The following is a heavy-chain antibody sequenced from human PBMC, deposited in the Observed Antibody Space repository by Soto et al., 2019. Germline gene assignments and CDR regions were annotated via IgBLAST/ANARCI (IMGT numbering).Heavy chain of an antibody. V-gene: IGHV4-59*11. D-gene: IGHD3-10*01. CDR3: ATRPAGATFYGVFDY. CDR1: GASINNHC. J-gene: IGHJ4*02. Sequence: SETLSLTCTFSGASINNHCWSLIRQPPGKAPEWIGYVYYSGATNYNPSLETRVTISLDWSKNQFSLRLNSVTAADTAVYYCATRPAGATFYGVFDYWSQGTLVTVS. CDR2: VYYSGAT.